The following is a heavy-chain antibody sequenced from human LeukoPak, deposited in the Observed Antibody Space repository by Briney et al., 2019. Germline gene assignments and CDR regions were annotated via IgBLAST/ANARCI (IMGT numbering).Heavy chain of an antibody. CDR3: AKGGSGYENYYYYYYYMDV. CDR2: ISTSGGST. CDR1: GFTFSSNG. Sequence: GGTLRLSCAASGFTFSSNGMSWVRQAPGKGLEWVSAISTSGGSTYYADSVKGRFTISRDNSKNTLYLQMNSLRAEDTAVYYCAKGGSGYENYYYYYYYMDVWGKGTTVTISS. D-gene: IGHD5-12*01. V-gene: IGHV3-23*01. J-gene: IGHJ6*03.